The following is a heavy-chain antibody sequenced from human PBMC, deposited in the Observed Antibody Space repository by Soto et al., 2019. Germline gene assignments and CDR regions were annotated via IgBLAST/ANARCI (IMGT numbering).Heavy chain of an antibody. J-gene: IGHJ3*02. V-gene: IGHV1-8*01. D-gene: IGHD3-22*01. CDR1: GYTFTSYD. Sequence: GASVKVSCKASGYTFTSYDINWVRQATGQGLEWMGWMNPNSGNTGYAQKFQGRVTMTRNTSISTAYMELSSLRSEDTAVYYCARAGRITMIVVVPFGAFDIWGQGTMVTVSS. CDR3: ARAGRITMIVVVPFGAFDI. CDR2: MNPNSGNT.